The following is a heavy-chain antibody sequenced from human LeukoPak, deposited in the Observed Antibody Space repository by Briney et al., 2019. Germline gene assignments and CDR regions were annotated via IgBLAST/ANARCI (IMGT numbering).Heavy chain of an antibody. CDR3: VKDRGGSPFYGMDV. V-gene: IGHV3-23*01. CDR1: GFTFSSYA. J-gene: IGHJ6*02. Sequence: PGGSLRLSCAGSGFTFSSYAMSWVRQAPGKGLEWVSTISGSGGAGTYYADSVKCRFTVSRDNSRSTLYLPMNSLRAEDTAVYYCVKDRGGSPFYGMDVWGQGTTVTVSS. D-gene: IGHD1-26*01. CDR2: ISGSGGAGT.